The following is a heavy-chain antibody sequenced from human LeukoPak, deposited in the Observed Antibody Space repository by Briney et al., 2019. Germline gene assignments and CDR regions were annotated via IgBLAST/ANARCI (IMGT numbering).Heavy chain of an antibody. V-gene: IGHV3-21*01. CDR2: ISSSSSYI. D-gene: IGHD6-6*01. CDR3: ARTQALTYFDY. J-gene: IGHJ4*02. CDR1: GFXFSSYS. Sequence: GSLRLSCAASGFXFSSYSMDWVRQAPGKGLEWVSSISSSSSYIYYADSVKGRFTVSRDNAKNSLYLQMNSLRAEDTAVYYCARTQALTYFDYWGQGTLVTVSS.